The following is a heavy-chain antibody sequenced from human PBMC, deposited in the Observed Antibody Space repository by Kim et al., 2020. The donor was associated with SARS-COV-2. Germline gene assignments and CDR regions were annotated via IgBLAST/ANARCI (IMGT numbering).Heavy chain of an antibody. CDR3: ARPYTIQRYYDFWSGPPPDWYFDL. CDR1: GFTFSSYS. CDR2: ISSSSSYI. J-gene: IGHJ2*01. V-gene: IGHV3-21*01. D-gene: IGHD3-3*01. Sequence: GGSLRLSCAASGFTFSSYSMNWVRQAPGKGLEWVSSISSSSSYIYYADSVKGRFTISRDNAKNSLYLQMNSLRAEDTAVYYCARPYTIQRYYDFWSGPPPDWYFDLWGRGTLVTVSS.